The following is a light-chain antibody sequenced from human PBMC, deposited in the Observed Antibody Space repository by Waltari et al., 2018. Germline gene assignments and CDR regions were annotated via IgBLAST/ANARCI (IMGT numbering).Light chain of an antibody. V-gene: IGLV1-44*01. CDR1: TSNLGRNT. J-gene: IGLJ2*01. Sequence: QSVLTQSPSASGTPGQRVTISCSGGTSNLGRNTGKWYQQSPGTAPKLLINTDNQRPSGVPDRFSGTRSGTSASLAISGLQAEDEADYFCAAWDDKLDCPVFGGGTRLTVL. CDR2: TDN. CDR3: AAWDDKLDCPV.